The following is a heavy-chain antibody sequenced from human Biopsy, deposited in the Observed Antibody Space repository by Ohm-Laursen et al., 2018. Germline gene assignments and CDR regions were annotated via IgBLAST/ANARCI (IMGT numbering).Heavy chain of an antibody. CDR1: GFTFSKYA. J-gene: IGHJ5*02. V-gene: IGHV3-23*01. CDR3: AKEVFSAVGTSGFDP. Sequence: SLRLSCAASGFTFSKYAMSWVRQAPGKRLEWVSRISGSGGRTYYAESMKGRFTISRDKSKKTVYLQMKSLRAEDTAVYYCAKEVFSAVGTSGFDPWGQGTLVAVSS. CDR2: ISGSGGRT. D-gene: IGHD1/OR15-1a*01.